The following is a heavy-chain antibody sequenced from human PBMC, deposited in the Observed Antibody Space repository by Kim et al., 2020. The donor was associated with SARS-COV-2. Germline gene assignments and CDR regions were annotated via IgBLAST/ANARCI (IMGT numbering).Heavy chain of an antibody. D-gene: IGHD2-2*02. V-gene: IGHV3-74*01. CDR3: ARRGTGIPLDY. Sequence: GGSLRLSCAASGFTFSSYWMHWVRQAPGKGLVWVSRINSDGSSTSYADSVKGRFTISRDNAKNTLYLQMNSLRAEDTAVYYCARRGTGIPLDYWGQGTLVTVSS. J-gene: IGHJ4*02. CDR2: INSDGSST. CDR1: GFTFSSYW.